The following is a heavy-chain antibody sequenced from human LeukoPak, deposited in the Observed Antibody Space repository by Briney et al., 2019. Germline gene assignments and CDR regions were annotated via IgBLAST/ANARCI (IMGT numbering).Heavy chain of an antibody. CDR3: ARGEDASDAFDI. V-gene: IGHV4-39*07. Sequence: PSETLSLTCTVSGGSISSSSYYWGWIRQPPGKGLEWIGSIYYSGSTYYNPSLKSRVTISVDTSKNQFSLKLSSVTAADTAVYYCARGEDASDAFDIWGQGTMVTVSS. J-gene: IGHJ3*02. CDR1: GGSISSSSYY. CDR2: IYYSGST.